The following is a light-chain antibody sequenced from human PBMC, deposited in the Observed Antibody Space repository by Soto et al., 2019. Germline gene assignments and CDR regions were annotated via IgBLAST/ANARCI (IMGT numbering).Light chain of an antibody. CDR2: ENN. CDR1: SSNIGNNY. Sequence: QSVLTQPPSVSAAPGQTVTISCSGSSSNIGNNYVSCYQQLPGTAPKLLIYENNKRPSGIPDRFSGSKSGTSATLGITGLQTGDEADYYCGTWDSSLSAGVFGGGTKVTVL. CDR3: GTWDSSLSAGV. J-gene: IGLJ3*02. V-gene: IGLV1-51*02.